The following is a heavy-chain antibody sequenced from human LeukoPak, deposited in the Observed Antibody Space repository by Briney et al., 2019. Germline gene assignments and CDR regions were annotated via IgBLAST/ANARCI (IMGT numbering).Heavy chain of an antibody. CDR1: GFTFSSYG. CDR3: AKGPSYDFWSGYYLNNWFDP. Sequence: PGGSLRLSCAASGFTFSSYGMHWVRQAPGKGLEWVAVISYDGSNKYYADSAEGRFTISRDNSKNTLYLQMNSLGAEDTAVYYCAKGPSYDFWSGYYLNNWFDPWGQGTLVTASS. J-gene: IGHJ5*02. D-gene: IGHD3-3*01. V-gene: IGHV3-30*18. CDR2: ISYDGSNK.